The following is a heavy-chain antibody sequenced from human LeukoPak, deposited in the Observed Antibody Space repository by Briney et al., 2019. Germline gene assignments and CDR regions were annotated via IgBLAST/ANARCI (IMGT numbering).Heavy chain of an antibody. CDR1: GGSFSGYY. J-gene: IGHJ3*02. D-gene: IGHD3-3*01. CDR2: INHSGST. CDR3: ARSYYDFWSGPVDAFDI. V-gene: IGHV4-34*01. Sequence: SETLSLTCAVYGGSFSGYYWSWIRQPPGKGLEWIGEINHSGSTNYNPSLKSRVTISVDTSKNQFSLKLSSVTAADTAVYYCARSYYDFWSGPVDAFDIWGQGTMVTVSS.